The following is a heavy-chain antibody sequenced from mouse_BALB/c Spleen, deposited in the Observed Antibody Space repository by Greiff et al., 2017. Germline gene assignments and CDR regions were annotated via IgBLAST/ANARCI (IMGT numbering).Heavy chain of an antibody. CDR3: AIYDYDGSWFAY. Sequence: VQLQQSGPELVKPGASVKISCKASGYSFTGYYMHWVKQSHVKSLEWIGRINPYNGATSYNQNFKDKASLTVDKSSSTAYMELHSLTSEDSAVYYCAIYDYDGSWFAYWGQGTLVTVSA. D-gene: IGHD2-4*01. CDR1: GYSFTGYY. CDR2: INPYNGAT. J-gene: IGHJ3*01. V-gene: IGHV1-31*01.